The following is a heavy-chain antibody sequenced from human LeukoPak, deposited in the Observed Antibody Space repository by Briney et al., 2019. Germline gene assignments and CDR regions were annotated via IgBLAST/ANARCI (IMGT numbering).Heavy chain of an antibody. CDR3: ARAPINWGGSYFDY. J-gene: IGHJ4*02. CDR2: ISSSGNTR. CDR1: GFTFSDYY. D-gene: IGHD7-27*01. Sequence: GGSLRLSCAASGFTFSDYYMSWIRQAPGKGLEGVAYISSSGNTRYYADSVKGRFTISRDNAKNSLYLQMNSLRAEETAVYYCARAPINWGGSYFDYWGQGTLVTVSS. V-gene: IGHV3-11*04.